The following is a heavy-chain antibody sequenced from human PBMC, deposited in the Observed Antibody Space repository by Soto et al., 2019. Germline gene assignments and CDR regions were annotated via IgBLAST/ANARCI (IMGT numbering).Heavy chain of an antibody. D-gene: IGHD3-22*01. CDR1: GFIFNKYA. V-gene: IGHV3-23*01. Sequence: GGSLRLSCAASGFIFNKYAMNWVRQAPGKGLEWVSAISGSGGSTYYADSVKGRFTISRDNSKNTLYLQMNSLRAEDTAVYYCAKVGPSSGYYYASDYWGQGTLVNVSS. J-gene: IGHJ4*02. CDR2: ISGSGGST. CDR3: AKVGPSSGYYYASDY.